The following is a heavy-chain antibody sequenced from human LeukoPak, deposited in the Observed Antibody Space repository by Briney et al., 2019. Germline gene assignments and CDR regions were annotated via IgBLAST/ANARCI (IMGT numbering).Heavy chain of an antibody. Sequence: GGSLRLSCAASGFTFSSYAMSWVRQAPGKGLEWVSGISWNSGSIGYADSVKGRFTISRDNAKNSLYLQMNSLRAEDTALYYCAEDMGGSYPLGLDYWGQGTLVTVSS. J-gene: IGHJ4*02. V-gene: IGHV3-9*01. CDR2: ISWNSGSI. CDR1: GFTFSSYA. D-gene: IGHD1-26*01. CDR3: AEDMGGSYPLGLDY.